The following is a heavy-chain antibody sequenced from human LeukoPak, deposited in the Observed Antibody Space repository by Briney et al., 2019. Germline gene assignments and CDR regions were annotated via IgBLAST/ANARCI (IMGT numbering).Heavy chain of an antibody. CDR3: ARDGRVXRVGAFXI. CDR1: GFTFSDYY. Sequence: PGGSLRLSSAASGFTFSDYYMSWIRQAPGKGLEWISYISNSGSTKYYAGSVKGRVTISRDNAKNSLYLQMNSLRAEDTAVYYCARDGRVXRVGAFXIWGQGTMXTVXS. CDR2: ISNSGSTK. D-gene: IGHD6-6*01. J-gene: IGHJ3*02. V-gene: IGHV3-11*04.